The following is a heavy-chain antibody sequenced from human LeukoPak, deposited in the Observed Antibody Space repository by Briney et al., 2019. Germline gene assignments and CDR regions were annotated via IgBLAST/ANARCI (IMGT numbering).Heavy chain of an antibody. CDR2: MNPNSGNT. CDR1: GYTFSSYD. D-gene: IGHD6-19*01. CDR3: ARAKGVAGPYYYYYYGMDV. V-gene: IGHV1-8*01. J-gene: IGHJ6*02. Sequence: ASVKVSCKASGYTFSSYDINWVRQATGQGLEWMGWMNPNSGNTGYAQKFQGRVTMTRDTSTSTVYMELSSLRSEDTAVYYCARAKGVAGPYYYYYYGMDVWGQGTTVTVSS.